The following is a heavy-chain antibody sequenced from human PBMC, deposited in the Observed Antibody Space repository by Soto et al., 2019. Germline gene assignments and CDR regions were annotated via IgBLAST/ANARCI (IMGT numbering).Heavy chain of an antibody. CDR1: GGSISSYY. Sequence: SETLSLTCTVSGGSISSYYWSWIRQPPGKGLEWIGYIYYSGSTNYNPSLKSRVTISVDTSKNQFSLKLSSVTAADTAVYYCDRGGIAAAAPPDYWGQGTLVTVSA. J-gene: IGHJ4*02. CDR3: DRGGIAAAAPPDY. D-gene: IGHD6-13*01. V-gene: IGHV4-59*12. CDR2: IYYSGST.